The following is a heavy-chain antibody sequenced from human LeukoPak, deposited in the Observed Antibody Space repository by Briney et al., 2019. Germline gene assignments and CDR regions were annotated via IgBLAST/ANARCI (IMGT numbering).Heavy chain of an antibody. D-gene: IGHD3-3*01. CDR1: GFTFSSYS. Sequence: GGSLRLSCAASGFTFSSYSMNWVRQAPGKRLEWVSSITSSSTIYYAESVKGRFTISRDNAKNSLYLQMNSLRDEDTAVYFCARAHTIFWEFDTFDIWGRGTMVTVSS. J-gene: IGHJ3*02. CDR2: ITSSSTI. CDR3: ARAHTIFWEFDTFDI. V-gene: IGHV3-69-1*01.